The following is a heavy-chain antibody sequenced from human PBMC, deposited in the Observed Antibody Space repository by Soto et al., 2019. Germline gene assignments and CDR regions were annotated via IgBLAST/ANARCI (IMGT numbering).Heavy chain of an antibody. V-gene: IGHV4-34*01. CDR2: INHSGST. J-gene: IGHJ4*02. D-gene: IGHD6-19*01. CDR1: GGSFSGYY. CDR3: ARGLGQWRSRRLDY. Sequence: SETLSLTCAVYGGSFSGYYWSWIRQPPGKGLEWIGEINHSGSTNYNPSLKSRVTISVDTSKNQFSLKLSSVTAADTAVYYCARGLGQWRSRRLDYWGQGTLVTVSS.